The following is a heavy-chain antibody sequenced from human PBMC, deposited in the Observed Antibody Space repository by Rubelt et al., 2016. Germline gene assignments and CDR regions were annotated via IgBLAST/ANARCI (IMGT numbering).Heavy chain of an antibody. CDR2: IIPFLGIA. CDR1: GGTFSSYA. V-gene: IGHV1-69*04. Sequence: QVQLVQSGAEVKKPGSSVKVSCKASGGTFSSYAISWVRQAPGQGLEWMGGIIPFLGIANYAHKFLGSVTITADKSTSTAYMELSSLRSEDTAVYYCARTRYDMDVWGQGTTVTVSS. D-gene: IGHD2-2*01. CDR3: ARTRYDMDV. J-gene: IGHJ6*02.